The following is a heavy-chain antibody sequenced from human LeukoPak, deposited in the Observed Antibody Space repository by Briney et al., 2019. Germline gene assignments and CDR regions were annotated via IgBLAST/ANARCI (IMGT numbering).Heavy chain of an antibody. D-gene: IGHD3-22*01. Sequence: ASVKVSCKASGYTFTGDYMHWVRQAPGQGLEWMGWINPNSGGTNYAQKFQGRVTITRDTSISTAYMELSRLRSDDTAVYYCAGGKQYYYDSSGYYYWGQGTLVTVSS. CDR2: INPNSGGT. J-gene: IGHJ4*02. CDR3: AGGKQYYYDSSGYYY. CDR1: GYTFTGDY. V-gene: IGHV1-2*02.